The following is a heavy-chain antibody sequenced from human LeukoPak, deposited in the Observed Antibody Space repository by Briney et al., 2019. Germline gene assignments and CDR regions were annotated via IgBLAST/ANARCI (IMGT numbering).Heavy chain of an antibody. Sequence: ASVKVSCKASGYTFTCYYMHWVRQAPGQGLEWMGWINPNSGGTNYAQKFQGRVTMTRDTSISTAYMELSRLRSDDTAVYYCARDPLYDFWSGYYGMDVWGQGTTVTVSS. CDR3: ARDPLYDFWSGYYGMDV. D-gene: IGHD3-3*01. V-gene: IGHV1-2*02. CDR1: GYTFTCYY. J-gene: IGHJ6*02. CDR2: INPNSGGT.